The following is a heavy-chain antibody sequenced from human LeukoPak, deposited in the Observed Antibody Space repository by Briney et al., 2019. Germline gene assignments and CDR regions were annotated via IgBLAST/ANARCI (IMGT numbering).Heavy chain of an antibody. Sequence: SGGSLRLSCAASGFTFSNFGMNWVRQAPGKGLEWVSSISDDGNYIYYGDSVKGRFTISRDNANNSLDLQMHSLRAEDTAVYYCAREWGYFDYWGQGTLVTVSS. D-gene: IGHD3-16*01. CDR1: GFTFSNFG. CDR3: AREWGYFDY. CDR2: ISDDGNYI. V-gene: IGHV3-21*01. J-gene: IGHJ4*02.